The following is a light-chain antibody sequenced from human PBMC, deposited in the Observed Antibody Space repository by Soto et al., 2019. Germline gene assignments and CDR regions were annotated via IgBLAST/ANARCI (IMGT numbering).Light chain of an antibody. CDR1: QSVSSN. CDR3: QQYNNWPRT. V-gene: IGKV3-15*01. J-gene: IGKJ1*01. CDR2: GAS. Sequence: EIVMTQSPATLSVSPGERAALSCRASQSVSSNLAWYQQRPGQPPRLLIYGASTRATGIPARFSGSGSGTEFSLTISSLQSEDFAVYYCQQYNNWPRTFGLGTKVDIK.